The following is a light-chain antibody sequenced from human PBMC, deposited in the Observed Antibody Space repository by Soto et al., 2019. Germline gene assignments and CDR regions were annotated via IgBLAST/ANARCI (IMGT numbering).Light chain of an antibody. Sequence: DVQITQSPSSLSASIGDRVTLSCRASQGISRWLAWYQQKPGKAPKSLIFAASTLQSGVPSRFSGSGSGTDFTLTISSLQSEDFATYYCQQYGSFPATFGQGTKVDIK. CDR3: QQYGSFPAT. J-gene: IGKJ1*01. CDR2: AAS. CDR1: QGISRW. V-gene: IGKV1D-16*01.